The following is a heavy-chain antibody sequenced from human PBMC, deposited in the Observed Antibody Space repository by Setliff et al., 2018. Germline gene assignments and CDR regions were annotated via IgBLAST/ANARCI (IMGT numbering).Heavy chain of an antibody. Sequence: SETLSLTCGASGGTFSDYFWTWIRQSPGKGLEWIGEINHSGSSNYNPSLKSRVTISIDTSNNQFPLKVTSVTAADTGIYYCARGRNVAARLLDSWGQGAQVTVSS. CDR2: INHSGSS. V-gene: IGHV4-34*08. CDR1: GGTFSDYF. J-gene: IGHJ4*02. CDR3: ARGRNVAARLLDS. D-gene: IGHD6-6*01.